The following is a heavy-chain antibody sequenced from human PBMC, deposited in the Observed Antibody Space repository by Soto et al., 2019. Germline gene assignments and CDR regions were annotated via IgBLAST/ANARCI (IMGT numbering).Heavy chain of an antibody. CDR1: GGSISSGGYY. D-gene: IGHD3-10*01. CDR2: IYYSGST. V-gene: IGHV4-31*03. CDR3: ARAAEKRVRGKITFDY. Sequence: QVQLQESGPGLVKPSQTLSLTCTVSGGSISSGGYYWSWIRQHPGKGLEWIGYIYYSGSTYYNPSLKSRVTISVDTSKNQFSLKLSSVTAADTAVYYCARAAEKRVRGKITFDYWGQGTLVTVSS. J-gene: IGHJ4*02.